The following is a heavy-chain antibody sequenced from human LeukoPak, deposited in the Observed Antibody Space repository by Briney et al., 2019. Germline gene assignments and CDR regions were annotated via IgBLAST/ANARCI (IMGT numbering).Heavy chain of an antibody. D-gene: IGHD3/OR15-3a*01. CDR1: GGSISSYY. J-gene: IGHJ4*02. V-gene: IGHV4-59*08. CDR3: ARKLVIFGGIDY. Sequence: SETLSLTCTVSGGSISSYYWSWIRQPPGKGLEWIGSIYHSGSTYYNPSLKSRVTISVDTSKNQFSLKLSSVTAADTAVYYCARKLVIFGGIDYWGQGTLVTVSS. CDR2: IYHSGST.